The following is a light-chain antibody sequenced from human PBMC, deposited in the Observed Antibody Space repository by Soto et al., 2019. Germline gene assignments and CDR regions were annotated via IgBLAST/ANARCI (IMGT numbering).Light chain of an antibody. J-gene: IGKJ3*01. CDR1: RSVSSY. CDR3: QQSNNWPLT. CDR2: DAS. V-gene: IGKV3-11*01. Sequence: SAPALTVSHGEGATLSCSASRSVSSYLAWYQQKPGQAPRLLIYDASNRATGVPARFSGSGAGTDFTLTISSLQPEDFAIYYCQQSNNWPLTFGPGTKVDIK.